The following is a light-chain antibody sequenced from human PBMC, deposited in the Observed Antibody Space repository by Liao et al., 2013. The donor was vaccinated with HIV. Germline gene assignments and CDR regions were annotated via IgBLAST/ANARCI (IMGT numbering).Light chain of an antibody. CDR3: QAWDRNTAI. V-gene: IGLV3-1*01. J-gene: IGLJ2*01. Sequence: SYELTQAPSVSVSPGQTARISCSGDKLGDKYACWYQQKPGQSPVLVIYQDSKRPSGIPERFSGSNSGNTATLTISGTQPMDEADYYCQAWDRNTAIFGGGTKADRP. CDR2: QDS. CDR1: KLGDKY.